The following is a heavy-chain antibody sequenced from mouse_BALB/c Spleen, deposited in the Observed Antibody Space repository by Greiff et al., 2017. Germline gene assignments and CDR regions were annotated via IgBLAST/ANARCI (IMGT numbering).Heavy chain of an antibody. CDR2: ISSGGSYT. CDR3: ARHRPDAMDY. CDR1: GFTFSSYG. Sequence: EVKRVESGGDLVKPGGSLKLSCAASGFTFSSYGMSWVRQTPDKRLEWVATISSGGSYTYYPDSVKGRFTISRDNAKNTLYLQMSSLKSEDTAMYYCARHRPDAMDYWGQGTSVTVSS. V-gene: IGHV5-6*01. J-gene: IGHJ4*01.